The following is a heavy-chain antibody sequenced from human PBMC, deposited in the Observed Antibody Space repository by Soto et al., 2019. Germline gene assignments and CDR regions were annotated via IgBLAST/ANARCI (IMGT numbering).Heavy chain of an antibody. V-gene: IGHV1-2*04. Sequence: QVQLVQSGAEVKEPGASVTVSCRASGDRFTDYYMHWVRQAPGQGLEWMGWINPNSGVTKYAQKFQGWVTMTRDTSIRTVYVQLSRLGFDDTAIYYCARESGGATATLDYYYFYMDVWGTGTTVTVSS. CDR2: INPNSGVT. D-gene: IGHD5-12*01. CDR3: ARESGGATATLDYYYFYMDV. J-gene: IGHJ6*03. CDR1: GDRFTDYY.